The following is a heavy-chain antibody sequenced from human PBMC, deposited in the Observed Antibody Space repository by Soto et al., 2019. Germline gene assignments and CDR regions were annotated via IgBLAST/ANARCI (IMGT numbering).Heavy chain of an antibody. CDR2: MYHSGIS. J-gene: IGHJ5*02. D-gene: IGHD3-3*01. V-gene: IGHV4-61*01. Sequence: QVQLQASGPGLVKPSETLSLTCTVSGESVNTRTYFWSWIRQPLGKGLESIAYMYHSGISNYNPSLMSRVTMSVDTSRNQFALRLRSVTAADTAVYYCARGYENYELRHPTQRRVLFDPWGQGMLVTVSS. CDR3: ARGYENYELRHPTQRRVLFDP. CDR1: GESVNTRTYF.